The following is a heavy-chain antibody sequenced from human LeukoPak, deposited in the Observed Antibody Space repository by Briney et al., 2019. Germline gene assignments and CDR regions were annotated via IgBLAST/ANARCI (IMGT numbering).Heavy chain of an antibody. CDR1: GFTFSDYY. J-gene: IGHJ3*02. D-gene: IGHD2-21*02. CDR2: ISSSGSTI. CDR3: ARTAYCGGDCYSVAFDI. Sequence: GGSLRLSCAASGFTFSDYYMSWIRQAPGKGLEWVSYISSSGSTIYYADSVKGRFTISRDNAKNSLYLQMNRLRAEDTAVYYCARTAYCGGDCYSVAFDIWGQGTMVTVSS. V-gene: IGHV3-11*01.